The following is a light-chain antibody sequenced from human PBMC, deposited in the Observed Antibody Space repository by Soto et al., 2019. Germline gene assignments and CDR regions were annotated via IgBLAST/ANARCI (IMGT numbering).Light chain of an antibody. Sequence: QSALTQPASVSGSPGQSITISCTGTSGDVGAYNYVSWYQQHPGKAPKLMIYEVSNRPSGVSNRFSGSKSVNTASLTISGLQAEDEADYFFTSYTRSSTYVFGSGLKVTVL. CDR2: EVS. V-gene: IGLV2-14*01. CDR1: SGDVGAYNY. CDR3: TSYTRSSTYV. J-gene: IGLJ1*01.